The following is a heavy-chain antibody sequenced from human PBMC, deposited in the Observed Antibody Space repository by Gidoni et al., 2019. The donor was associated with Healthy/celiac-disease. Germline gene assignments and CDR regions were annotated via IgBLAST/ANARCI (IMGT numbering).Heavy chain of an antibody. CDR1: GFTFSSYA. CDR3: AKDPDYGDYVDY. V-gene: IGHV3-23*01. J-gene: IGHJ4*02. Sequence: EVQLLESGGGLVQPGGSLRLSCAASGFTFSSYAMSWVRQAPGTGLEWVSAISGSGGSTYYADSVKGRFTIARDNSKNTLYLQMNSLRAEDTAVYYCAKDPDYGDYVDYWGQGTLVTVSS. CDR2: ISGSGGST. D-gene: IGHD4-17*01.